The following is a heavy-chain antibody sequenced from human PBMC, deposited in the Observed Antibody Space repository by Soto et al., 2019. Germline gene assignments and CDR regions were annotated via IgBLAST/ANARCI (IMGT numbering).Heavy chain of an antibody. J-gene: IGHJ4*02. Sequence: EVQLLESGGGLVQPGGSLRLSCAASGFTFSSYAMSWVRQAPGKGLEWVSAISGSGGSTYYADSVKGRFTISRDNSKNTLYLQMNSLRAEDTAVYYCAKALASSGGSCCHFDYWGQGTLVTVSS. V-gene: IGHV3-23*01. CDR1: GFTFSSYA. D-gene: IGHD2-15*01. CDR2: ISGSGGST. CDR3: AKALASSGGSCCHFDY.